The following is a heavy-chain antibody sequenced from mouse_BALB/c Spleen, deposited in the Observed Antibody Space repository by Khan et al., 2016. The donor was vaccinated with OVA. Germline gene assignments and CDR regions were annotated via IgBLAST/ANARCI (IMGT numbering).Heavy chain of an antibody. V-gene: IGHV1-7*01. CDR3: GRDRIDY. CDR1: GYTFSSYW. Sequence: QVQLKQSGAEQAKPGASVKMSCKTSGYTFSSYWMHWVKQRPGQGLEWIGYINPTSGYTEYNEKFKDKATLSADKSSSTAYMQLTSLTSEDSAVYYYGRDRIDYWGQGTTLTVSS. CDR2: INPTSGYT. J-gene: IGHJ2*01.